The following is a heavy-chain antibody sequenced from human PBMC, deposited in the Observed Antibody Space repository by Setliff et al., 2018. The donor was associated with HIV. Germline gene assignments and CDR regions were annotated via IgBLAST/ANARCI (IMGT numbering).Heavy chain of an antibody. V-gene: IGHV1-8*01. D-gene: IGHD3-10*01. Sequence: GASVKVSCKASGYTFSSYDINWVRQATGQGLEWMGWMNPNSGNTGYAQKFQGRATMTRNTSISTAYMELSSLRSDDTAVYYCARDERGSYEYYGSGSSHWGQGTLVTVSS. J-gene: IGHJ4*02. CDR3: ARDERGSYEYYGSGSSH. CDR2: MNPNSGNT. CDR1: GYTFSSYD.